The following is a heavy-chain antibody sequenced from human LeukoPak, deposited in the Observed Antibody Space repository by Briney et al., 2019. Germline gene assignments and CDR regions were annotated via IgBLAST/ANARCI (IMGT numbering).Heavy chain of an antibody. CDR3: ARDQPMTTVVTPTIYYYYYGMDV. J-gene: IGHJ6*02. CDR2: INPSGGST. V-gene: IGHV1-46*01. Sequence: ASVKVSCTASGYTFTSYYMHWVRQAPGQGLEWMGVINPSGGSTSYAQKFQGRVTMTRDTSTSTVYMELSSLRSEDTAVYYCARDQPMTTVVTPTIYYYYYGMDVWGQGTTVTVSS. CDR1: GYTFTSYY. D-gene: IGHD4-23*01.